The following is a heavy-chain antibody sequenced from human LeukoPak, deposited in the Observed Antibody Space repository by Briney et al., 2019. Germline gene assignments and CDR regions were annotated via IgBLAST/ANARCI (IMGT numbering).Heavy chain of an antibody. Sequence: GGSLRLSCAASGFTFSSYWMSWVRQAPGKGLEWVANIKQDGSEKYYVDSVKGRFTISRDNAKNSLYLQMNSLRAEDTALYHCARTRITIFGVTGGMDVWGQGTTVTVSS. CDR3: ARTRITIFGVTGGMDV. D-gene: IGHD3-3*01. J-gene: IGHJ6*02. CDR1: GFTFSSYW. CDR2: IKQDGSEK. V-gene: IGHV3-7*03.